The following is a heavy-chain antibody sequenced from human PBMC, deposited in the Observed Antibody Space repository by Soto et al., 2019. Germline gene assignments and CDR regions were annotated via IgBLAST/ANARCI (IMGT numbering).Heavy chain of an antibody. Sequence: QVQLVQSGAEVKKPGSSVTVSCKTSGGTFSNYAISWVRQAPGQGLEWMGGIIPIVGTANYGQKFQGRVTITADESMTTDDMGLSSLRSEDTAVYYCAREGYGDYGKPFDCWGQGSLVTVSS. CDR3: AREGYGDYGKPFDC. V-gene: IGHV1-69*01. CDR1: GGTFSNYA. CDR2: IIPIVGTA. J-gene: IGHJ4*02. D-gene: IGHD4-17*01.